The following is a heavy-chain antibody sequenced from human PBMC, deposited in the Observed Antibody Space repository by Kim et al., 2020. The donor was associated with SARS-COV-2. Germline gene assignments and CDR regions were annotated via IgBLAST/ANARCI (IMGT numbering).Heavy chain of an antibody. CDR1: GGTFSSYA. J-gene: IGHJ6*03. CDR2: IIPILGIA. CDR3: VRDPLESYYDFWSGYLTPDYYDYYVDV. V-gene: IGHV1-69*04. D-gene: IGHD3-3*01. Sequence: SVKVSCKASGGTFSSYAISWVRQAPGQGLEWMGRIIPILGIANYAQKFQGRVTITADKSTSTAYMELSSLRSEDTAVYYCVRDPLESYYDFWSGYLTPDYYDYYVDVWGKGTTVTVSS.